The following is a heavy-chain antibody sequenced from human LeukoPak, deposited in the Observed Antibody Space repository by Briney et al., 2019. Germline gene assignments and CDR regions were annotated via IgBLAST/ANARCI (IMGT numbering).Heavy chain of an antibody. J-gene: IGHJ6*04. D-gene: IGHD2-2*01. CDR1: GFTFSSYG. V-gene: IGHV3-30*18. Sequence: TGGSLRLSCAASGFTFSSYGMHWVRQAPGKGLEWVAVISYDGSNKYYADSVKGRFTISRDNSKNTLYLQMNSLRAEDTAVYYCAKELYRYYYYGMDVWGKGTTVTVSS. CDR3: AKELYRYYYYGMDV. CDR2: ISYDGSNK.